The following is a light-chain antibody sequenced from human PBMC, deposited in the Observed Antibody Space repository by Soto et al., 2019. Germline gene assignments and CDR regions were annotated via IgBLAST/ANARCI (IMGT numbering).Light chain of an antibody. CDR1: QDISNY. CDR3: EQTYSTPVT. CDR2: DAS. Sequence: DIQMTQSPSSLSASVVDRVTITCQASQDISNYLNWYQQKLGKAPKLLIYDASNLETGVPSRFSGSGSGTDFTFTISSLQPEDFAIYYCEQTYSTPVTFGQGTRLEI. J-gene: IGKJ5*01. V-gene: IGKV1-33*01.